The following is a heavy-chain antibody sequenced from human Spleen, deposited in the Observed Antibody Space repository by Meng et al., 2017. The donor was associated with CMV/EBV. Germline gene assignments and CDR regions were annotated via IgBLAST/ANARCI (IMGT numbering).Heavy chain of an antibody. CDR3: ARGRRKQLPTLVNY. CDR1: GGSFSGYY. D-gene: IGHD6-6*01. V-gene: IGHV4-34*01. CDR2: INHSGST. Sequence: SETLSLTCAVYGGSFSGYYWSWIRQPPGKGLEWIGEINHSGSTNYNPSLKSRVTISVDTSKNQFSLKLSSVTAADTAVYYCARGRRKQLPTLVNYLGQGKLVTVSS. J-gene: IGHJ4*02.